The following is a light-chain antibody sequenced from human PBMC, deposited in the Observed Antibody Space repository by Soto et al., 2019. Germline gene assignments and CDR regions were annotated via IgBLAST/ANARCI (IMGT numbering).Light chain of an antibody. CDR1: SSNIGADFD. CDR2: LNT. Sequence: QSVLTQPPSVSGAPGQRVTISCTGSSSNIGADFDVHWYLQVPGTAPKLLIFLNTNRPSGVPDRFSGSRSGTSASLAITGLQAEDEADYYCQSFDSGLRGVVFGGGTKLTVL. J-gene: IGLJ2*01. CDR3: QSFDSGLRGVV. V-gene: IGLV1-40*01.